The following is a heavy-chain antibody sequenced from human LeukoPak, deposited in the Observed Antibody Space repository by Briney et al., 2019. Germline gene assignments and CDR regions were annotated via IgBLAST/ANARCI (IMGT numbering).Heavy chain of an antibody. J-gene: IGHJ3*02. Sequence: PSETLSLTCAVYGGSFSGYYWSWIRQPPGKGLEWIGEINHSGSTNYNPSLKSRVTISVDTSKNQFSLKLSSVTAADTAVYYCARNRFKYQLLLGNAFDIWGQGTMVTVSS. CDR2: INHSGST. CDR3: ARNRFKYQLLLGNAFDI. CDR1: GGSFSGYY. V-gene: IGHV4-34*01. D-gene: IGHD2-2*01.